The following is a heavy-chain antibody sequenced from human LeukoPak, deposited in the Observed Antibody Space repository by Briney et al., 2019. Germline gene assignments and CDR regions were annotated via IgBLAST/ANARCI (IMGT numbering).Heavy chain of an antibody. D-gene: IGHD6-13*01. J-gene: IGHJ4*02. CDR1: GDSIRSYY. CDR2: MSYSGGT. V-gene: IGHV4-59*01. Sequence: SETLSLTCTVSGDSIRSYYWSWIRQPPGKGLEWMGYMSYSGGTNYNPSVKSRLTISVDTSKNQFSLKLTSVTAADTAIYYCARGAARTDHWGQGTLVTVSS. CDR3: ARGAARTDH.